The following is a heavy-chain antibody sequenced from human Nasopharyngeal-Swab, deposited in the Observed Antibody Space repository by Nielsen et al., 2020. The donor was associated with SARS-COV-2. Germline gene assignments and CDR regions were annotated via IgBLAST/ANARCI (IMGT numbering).Heavy chain of an antibody. CDR2: IYSGGSST. CDR3: ARMGTYYYDLLYGMDV. D-gene: IGHD3-22*01. V-gene: IGHV3-23*03. Sequence: GALRLSCAASGFTFSSYAMSWVRQAPGKGLEWVSVIYSGGSSTYYADSVKGRFTISRDNSKNTLYLQMNSLRAEDTAVYYCARMGTYYYDLLYGMDVWGQGTTVTVSS. CDR1: GFTFSSYA. J-gene: IGHJ6*02.